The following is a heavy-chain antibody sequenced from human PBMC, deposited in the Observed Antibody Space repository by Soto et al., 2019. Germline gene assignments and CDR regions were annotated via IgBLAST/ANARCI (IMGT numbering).Heavy chain of an antibody. CDR3: ARSGDRDYFDY. D-gene: IGHD2-21*01. Sequence: QLQLQESGSGLVKPSQTLSLTCAVSGGSISSGGYSWSWIRQPPGKGLEWIGYIYHSGSTYYNPSLKSRVIISVDRSQNPFSLKWTSVPAADTAVYYCARSGDRDYFDYWGQGTLVTVSS. CDR2: IYHSGST. V-gene: IGHV4-30-2*01. J-gene: IGHJ4*02. CDR1: GGSISSGGYS.